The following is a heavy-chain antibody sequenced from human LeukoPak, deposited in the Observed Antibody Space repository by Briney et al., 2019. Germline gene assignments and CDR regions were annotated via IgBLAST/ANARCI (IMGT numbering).Heavy chain of an antibody. CDR1: GYTFTGYY. D-gene: IGHD1-1*01. J-gene: IGHJ4*02. Sequence: GASVKVSRKASGYTFTGYYMHWVRQAPGQGLEWMGWINPNSGGTNYAQKFQGRVTMTRDTSISTAYMELSRLRSDDTAEYYCARAPRDWNDVWLPDYWGQGTLVTVSS. CDR2: INPNSGGT. V-gene: IGHV1-2*02. CDR3: ARAPRDWNDVWLPDY.